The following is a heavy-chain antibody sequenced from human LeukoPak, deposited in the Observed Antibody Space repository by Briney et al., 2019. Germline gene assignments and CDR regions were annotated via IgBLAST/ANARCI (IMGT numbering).Heavy chain of an antibody. CDR3: ARESLYYGMDV. CDR2: IYYSGST. Sequence: SETLSLTCTVSGGSISSYYWSWIRQPPGKGLEWIGYIYYSGSTNYNPSLKSRVTISVDTSKNQFSLKPSSVTAADTAVYYCARESLYYGMDVWGQGTTVTVSS. CDR1: GGSISSYY. J-gene: IGHJ6*02. V-gene: IGHV4-59*01.